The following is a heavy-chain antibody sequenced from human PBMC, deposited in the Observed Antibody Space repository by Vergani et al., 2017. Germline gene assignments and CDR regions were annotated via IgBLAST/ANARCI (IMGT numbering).Heavy chain of an antibody. CDR3: ARGREQLVYAVDI. J-gene: IGHJ3*02. V-gene: IGHV4-30-4*01. Sequence: QVQLQESGPGLVKPSQTLSLTCPVSGGSISSGDYYWRWIRQPPGKGLEWIGYIYYSGSNYSNPSLKSRVTISVDTSKNQFSLKLSSVTAADTSVYYCARGREQLVYAVDIWGQGTMVTVSS. D-gene: IGHD6-13*01. CDR2: IYYSGSN. CDR1: GGSISSGDYY.